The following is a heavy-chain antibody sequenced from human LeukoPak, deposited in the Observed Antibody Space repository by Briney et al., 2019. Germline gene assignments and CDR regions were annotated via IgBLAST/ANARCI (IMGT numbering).Heavy chain of an antibody. CDR2: INYSGST. CDR1: GASIRSYY. J-gene: IGHJ4*02. CDR3: ARDTRSYDSSGYYFFDF. V-gene: IGHV4-59*01. Sequence: PSETLSLTCTVSGASIRSYYWNWLRQPPAKGLEWIGYINYSGSTNFNPSLKSRATISMDTSKHHFSLKLSSVTAADTAVYYCARDTRSYDSSGYYFFDFWGQGTLVTVSS. D-gene: IGHD3-22*01.